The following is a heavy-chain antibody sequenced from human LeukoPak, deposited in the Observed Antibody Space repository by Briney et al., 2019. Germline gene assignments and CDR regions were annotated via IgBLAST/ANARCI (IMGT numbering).Heavy chain of an antibody. V-gene: IGHV4-34*01. Sequence: SETLSLTCAVYGGSFSGYYWSWIRQPPGKGLEWIGGINHSRTTNYNPSLKSRVTISVDTSKNQFSLKLRSVTAADTAMYYCARDSLTLNCFDYWGQGTLVTVSS. J-gene: IGHJ4*02. CDR3: ARDSLTLNCFDY. CDR1: GGSFSGYY. CDR2: INHSRTT.